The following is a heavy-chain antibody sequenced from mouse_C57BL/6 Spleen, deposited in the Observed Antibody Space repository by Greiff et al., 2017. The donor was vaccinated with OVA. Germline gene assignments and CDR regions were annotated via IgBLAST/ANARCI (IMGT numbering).Heavy chain of an antibody. J-gene: IGHJ4*01. Sequence: VQVVESGPGLVQPSQSLSITCTVSGFSLTSYGVHWVRQSPGKGLEWLGVIWSGGSTDYNAAFISRLSISKDNSKSQVFFKMNSLQADDTAIYYCARAHYYGSSPYYYAMDYWGQGTSVTVSS. CDR3: ARAHYYGSSPYYYAMDY. D-gene: IGHD1-1*01. CDR1: GFSLTSYG. CDR2: IWSGGST. V-gene: IGHV2-2*01.